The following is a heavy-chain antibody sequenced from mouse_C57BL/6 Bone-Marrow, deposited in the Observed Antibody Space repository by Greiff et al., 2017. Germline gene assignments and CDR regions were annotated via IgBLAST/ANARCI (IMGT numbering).Heavy chain of an antibody. CDR1: GYTFPSYG. V-gene: IGHV1-81*01. CDR3: SSIVFYYYGSSLYAMDY. J-gene: IGHJ4*01. Sequence: QVQLQQSGAELARPGASVKLSCKASGYTFPSYGISWVQQRTGQGLEWIGEIYPRSGNTYYNEKFKGKATLTAYKSSSTAYMELRILTAEDSAVYFWSSIVFYYYGSSLYAMDYWGQGTSVTVSS. CDR2: IYPRSGNT. D-gene: IGHD1-1*01.